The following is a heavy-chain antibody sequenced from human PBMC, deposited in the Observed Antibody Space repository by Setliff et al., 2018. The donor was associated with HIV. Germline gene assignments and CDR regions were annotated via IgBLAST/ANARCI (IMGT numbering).Heavy chain of an antibody. D-gene: IGHD5-12*01. V-gene: IGHV4-59*11. CDR1: GGSISNHY. Sequence: KASETLSLTCTVSGGSISNHYWSWIRQPPGKGLEWIGYIYNRRSTNYHPSLKSRVTISVDTSKKQFSLKLSSVTAADTAVYYCASRAVSGYDFRDDAFDIWGQGTMVT. J-gene: IGHJ3*02. CDR2: IYNRRST. CDR3: ASRAVSGYDFRDDAFDI.